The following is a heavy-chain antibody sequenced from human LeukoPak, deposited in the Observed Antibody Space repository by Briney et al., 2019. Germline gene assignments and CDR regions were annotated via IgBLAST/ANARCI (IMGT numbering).Heavy chain of an antibody. D-gene: IGHD3-22*01. V-gene: IGHV4-59*01. CDR2: IYYSGST. CDR1: GGSISSYY. J-gene: IGHJ3*02. Sequence: SETLSLTCTVSGGSISSYYWSWIRQPPGKGLEWIGYIYYSGSTNYNPSLKSRVTVSVDTSKNQFSLTLSSVTAADMAVYYCARESSSGYPGHDAFDIWGQGTMVTVSS. CDR3: ARESSSGYPGHDAFDI.